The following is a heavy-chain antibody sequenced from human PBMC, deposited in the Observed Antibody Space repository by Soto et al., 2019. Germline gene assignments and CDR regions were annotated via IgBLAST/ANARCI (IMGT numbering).Heavy chain of an antibody. CDR3: ARYSGSWFDP. D-gene: IGHD1-26*01. V-gene: IGHV4-30-2*06. CDR2: IYHIGTA. Sequence: SETLSLTCSVSGDSISSAGYSWSWILLSPGKGLECIGYIYHIGTAYYNPSLKSRVGLSVDKPKNQFSLKLSAVTAADTGVYYCARYSGSWFDPWGQGTLVTVSS. J-gene: IGHJ5*01. CDR1: GDSISSAGYS.